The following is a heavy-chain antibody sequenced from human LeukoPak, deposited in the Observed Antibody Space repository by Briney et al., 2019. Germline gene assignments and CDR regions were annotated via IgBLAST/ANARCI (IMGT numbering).Heavy chain of an antibody. D-gene: IGHD1-26*01. J-gene: IGHJ4*02. CDR3: AIRVQSGSPLL. CDR1: GGTFSSYA. V-gene: IGHV1-69*05. CDR2: IIPIFGTA. Sequence: SVKVSCKASGGTFSSYAISWVRQAPGQGLEWMGGIIPIFGTANYAQKFQGRVTITTNESTSTAYMELSSLRSEDTAVYYCAIRVQSGSPLLWGQGTLVTVSS.